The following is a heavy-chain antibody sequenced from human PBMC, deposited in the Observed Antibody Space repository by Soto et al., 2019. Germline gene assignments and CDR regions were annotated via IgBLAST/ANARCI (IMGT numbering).Heavy chain of an antibody. D-gene: IGHD3-3*01. CDR1: GGSFSGYY. J-gene: IGHJ6*02. V-gene: IGHV4-34*01. CDR3: SRAGITIFGVVYFEYYGMAV. Sequence: QVKLHQWGAGLLKPSETLSLTCAVYGGSFSGYYWSWIRQPPGQGLEWIGEINHSGSTNYTPSLKNRLTRSVDTSKNQFSLKLSSVTAADPAVYYCSRAGITIFGVVYFEYYGMAVWGQYTTVTVSS. CDR2: INHSGST.